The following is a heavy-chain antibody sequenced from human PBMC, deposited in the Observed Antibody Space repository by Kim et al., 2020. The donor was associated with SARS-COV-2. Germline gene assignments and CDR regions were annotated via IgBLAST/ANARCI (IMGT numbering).Heavy chain of an antibody. Sequence: AQKFPGRVTMTRDKSTSTVYMELSSLRSEDTAVYYCARDEDTAHAYAFDIWGQGTMVTVSS. V-gene: IGHV1-46*01. CDR3: ARDEDTAHAYAFDI. J-gene: IGHJ3*02. D-gene: IGHD5-18*01.